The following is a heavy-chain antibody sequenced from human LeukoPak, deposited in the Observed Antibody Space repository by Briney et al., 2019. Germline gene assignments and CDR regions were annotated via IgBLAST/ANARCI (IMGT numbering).Heavy chain of an antibody. D-gene: IGHD5-18*01. CDR2: IIPIFGTA. CDR3: GYSKDYYYMDV. J-gene: IGHJ6*03. CDR1: GGTSSSYA. Sequence: GASVKVSCKASGGTSSSYAISWVRQAPGQGLEWMGGIIPIFGTANYAQKFQGRVTITTDESTSTAYMELSSLRSEDTAVYYCGYSKDYYYMDVWGKGTTVTVSS. V-gene: IGHV1-69*05.